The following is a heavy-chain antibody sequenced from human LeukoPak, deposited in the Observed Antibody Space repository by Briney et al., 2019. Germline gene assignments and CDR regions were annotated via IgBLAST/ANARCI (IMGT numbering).Heavy chain of an antibody. CDR1: GGTFSSYA. Sequence: SVNVSCKASGGTFSSYAISWVRQAPGQGLEWMGGIIPIFCTANYAQKFQGRVTITTDESTSTAYMELSSLRSEDTAVYYCARVGVLRYFELWGQGTLVTVSS. J-gene: IGHJ4*02. CDR3: ARVGVLRYFEL. D-gene: IGHD3-9*01. V-gene: IGHV1-69*05. CDR2: IIPIFCTA.